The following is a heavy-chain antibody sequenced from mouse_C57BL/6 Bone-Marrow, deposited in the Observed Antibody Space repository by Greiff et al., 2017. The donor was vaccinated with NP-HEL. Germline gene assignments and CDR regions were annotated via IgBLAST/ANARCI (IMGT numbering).Heavy chain of an antibody. CDR1: GFTFSSYG. CDR3: ARPNITTVVADWYFDV. V-gene: IGHV5-6*01. D-gene: IGHD1-1*01. Sequence: VQLKESGGDLVKPGGSLKLSCAASGFTFSSYGMSWVRQTPDKRLEWVATISSGGSYTYYPDSVKGRFTISREEAKNTLYLQMSSLKSEDTAMYYCARPNITTVVADWYFDVWGTGTTVTVSS. CDR2: ISSGGSYT. J-gene: IGHJ1*03.